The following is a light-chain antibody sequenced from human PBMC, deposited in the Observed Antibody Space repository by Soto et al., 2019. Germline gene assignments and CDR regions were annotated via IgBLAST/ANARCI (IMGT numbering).Light chain of an antibody. V-gene: IGKV3-20*01. CDR3: QQYGGSTRT. CDR2: GAS. J-gene: IGKJ1*01. Sequence: EIVLTQSPGTLSLSPGERATLSCRASQSVSNNYLAWYQQKPGQAPRLLIYGASSRATGIPDRFSGSGSGTDFTLSISRLEPEDFAVYYCQQYGGSTRTFGQGTKVDI. CDR1: QSVSNNY.